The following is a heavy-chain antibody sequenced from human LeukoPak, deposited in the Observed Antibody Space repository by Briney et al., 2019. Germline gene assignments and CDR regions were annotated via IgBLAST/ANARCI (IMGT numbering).Heavy chain of an antibody. V-gene: IGHV4-34*01. CDR3: ASVTPIVVVPAAMPP. Sequence: SETLSLTCAVYGGSFSGYYWSWIRQPPGKGLEWIGEINHSGSTNYNPSLKSRVTISVDTSKNQFSLKLSSVTAADTGVYYCASVTPIVVVPAAMPPWGQGTLVTVSS. J-gene: IGHJ5*02. CDR2: INHSGST. CDR1: GGSFSGYY. D-gene: IGHD2-2*01.